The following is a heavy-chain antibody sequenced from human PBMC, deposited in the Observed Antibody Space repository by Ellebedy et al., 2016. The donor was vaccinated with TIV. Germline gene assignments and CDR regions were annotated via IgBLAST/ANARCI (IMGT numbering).Heavy chain of an antibody. V-gene: IGHV4-59*01. CDR3: AREDRGYDILTGYYSLDAFDI. CDR2: IYYSGST. CDR1: GSSISSYY. J-gene: IGHJ3*02. D-gene: IGHD3-9*01. Sequence: SETLSLTCTVSGSSISSYYWSWIRQPPGKGLEWIGYIYYSGSTNYNPSLKSRVTISVDTSKNQFSLKLSSVTAADPAVYYCAREDRGYDILTGYYSLDAFDIWGQGTMVTVSS.